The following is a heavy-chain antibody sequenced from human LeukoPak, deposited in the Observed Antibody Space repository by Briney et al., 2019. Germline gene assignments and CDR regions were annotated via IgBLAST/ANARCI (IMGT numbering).Heavy chain of an antibody. V-gene: IGHV4-59*08. CDR3: ARQSEGYFAL. CDR2: VYYRGAT. J-gene: IGHJ2*01. Sequence: PSETLSLTCTVSGGSISGYYWSWIRQSPGKGLEWIGFVYYRGATDYNPPLKNRVTISLDTSRSHISLNLRSVTAADTAVYYCARQSEGYFALCGRGILVTVSS. CDR1: GGSISGYY.